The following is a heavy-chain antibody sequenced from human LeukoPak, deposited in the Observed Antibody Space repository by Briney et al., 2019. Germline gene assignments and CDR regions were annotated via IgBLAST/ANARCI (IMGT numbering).Heavy chain of an antibody. J-gene: IGHJ4*02. CDR2: ISSSSSYI. D-gene: IGHD6-13*01. V-gene: IGHV3-21*01. CDR1: GFTFSSYG. Sequence: GGSLRLSCAASGFTFSSYGMHWVRQAPGKGLEWVSSISSSSSYIYYADSVKGRFTISRDNAKNSLYLQMNSLRAEDTAVYYCARGGYSSSYFYFDYWGQGTLVTVSS. CDR3: ARGGYSSSYFYFDY.